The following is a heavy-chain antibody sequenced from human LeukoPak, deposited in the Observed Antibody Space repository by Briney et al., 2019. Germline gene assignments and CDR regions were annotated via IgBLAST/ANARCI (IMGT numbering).Heavy chain of an antibody. Sequence: PGGSLRLSCAASGFTFSSYEMNWVRQAPGKGLEWVSYISSSGSTIYYADSVKGRFTISRDNAKNSLYLQMNSLRAEDTAVYYCARGYGSGWYVPFYGAFDIWGQGTMVTVSS. CDR2: ISSSGSTI. CDR1: GFTFSSYE. CDR3: ARGYGSGWYVPFYGAFDI. J-gene: IGHJ3*02. V-gene: IGHV3-48*03. D-gene: IGHD6-19*01.